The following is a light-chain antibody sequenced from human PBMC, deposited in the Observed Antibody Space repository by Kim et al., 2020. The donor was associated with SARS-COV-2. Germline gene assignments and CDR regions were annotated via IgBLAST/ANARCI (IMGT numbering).Light chain of an antibody. CDR2: GAS. J-gene: IGKJ1*01. Sequence: PGERATLSCRAIQSVSSNYLAWYLHNPGQAPRLLIYGASSRATGIPDRCSGSGSGTDFTLTISRLEPEDFAVYYCQQYGSSPPWTFGQGTKVDIK. V-gene: IGKV3-20*01. CDR3: QQYGSSPPWT. CDR1: QSVSSNY.